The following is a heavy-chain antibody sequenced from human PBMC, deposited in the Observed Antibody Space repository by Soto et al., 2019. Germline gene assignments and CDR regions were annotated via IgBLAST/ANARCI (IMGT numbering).Heavy chain of an antibody. CDR1: GYTFTSYD. J-gene: IGHJ6*02. CDR2: MNANSGNT. CDR3: ARVGVQLGYYYYGMGV. Sequence: ASVKVSCKASGYTFTSYDINWVRQATGQGLEWMGWMNANSGNTGYAQKFQGRVTMTTNTSISTAYMELRSLRSDDTAVYYCARVGVQLGYYYYGMGVWGQGTTVTVSS. D-gene: IGHD1-1*01. V-gene: IGHV1-8*01.